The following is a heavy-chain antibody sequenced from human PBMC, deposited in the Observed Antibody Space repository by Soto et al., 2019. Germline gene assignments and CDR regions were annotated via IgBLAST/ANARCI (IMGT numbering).Heavy chain of an antibody. CDR3: ARGHWVRGVIITAYYYYYYMDV. V-gene: IGHV4-34*01. D-gene: IGHD3-10*01. CDR2: INHSGST. Sequence: SETLSLTCAVYGGSFSGYYWSWIRQPPGKGLEWIGEINHSGSTNYNPSLKSRVTISVDTSKNQFSLKLSSVTAADTAVYYCARGHWVRGVIITAYYYYYYMDVWGKGTTVTVSS. J-gene: IGHJ6*03. CDR1: GGSFSGYY.